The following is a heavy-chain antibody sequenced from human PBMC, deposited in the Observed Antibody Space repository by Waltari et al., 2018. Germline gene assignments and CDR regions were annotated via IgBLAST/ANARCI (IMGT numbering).Heavy chain of an antibody. D-gene: IGHD3-10*01. Sequence: QVQMQESGPGLVKHSETLSLTCSVSGGSITTYYWIWIRQPPGQGLEYIGYIYSSGSSNYNPSFKSRVTISLDMSKNQFSLKLTSVTAADTAGYYCARGGLTMLSNWFDPWGQGTLVTVSS. V-gene: IGHV4-59*01. J-gene: IGHJ5*02. CDR2: IYSSGSS. CDR3: ARGGLTMLSNWFDP. CDR1: GGSITTYY.